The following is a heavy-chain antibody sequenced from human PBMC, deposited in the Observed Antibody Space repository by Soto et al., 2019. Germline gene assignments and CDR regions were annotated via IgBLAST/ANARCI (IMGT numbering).Heavy chain of an antibody. D-gene: IGHD6-19*01. J-gene: IGHJ6*02. CDR3: ASSAGLDHLRGYYGVNV. V-gene: IGHV1-69*01. CDR2: IIPVLGTP. Sequence: QVLLVQSSAEVKKPGSSVKVSCKASGGTFTSTAFSWVRQAPGQGLEWMGGIIPVLGTPNYAQKFQARLTVTADATTTTVPMELSCLRPDDTSVSDCASSAGLDHLRGYYGVNVWGQGTTATFSS. CDR1: GGTFTSTA.